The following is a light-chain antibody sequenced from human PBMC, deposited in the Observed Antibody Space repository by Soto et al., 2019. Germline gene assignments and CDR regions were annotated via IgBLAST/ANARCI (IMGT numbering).Light chain of an antibody. V-gene: IGKV1-39*01. CDR2: AAS. Sequence: DLQMTQSPSSLSASVGDRVTITCRASQTISTYLNWYQQNPGKAPKLLFYAASTLQSGVPSRFSGSGSGTDFTLTISSLQPEDFATYYCQQSHGIPYTFGQGTKLEIK. J-gene: IGKJ2*01. CDR3: QQSHGIPYT. CDR1: QTISTY.